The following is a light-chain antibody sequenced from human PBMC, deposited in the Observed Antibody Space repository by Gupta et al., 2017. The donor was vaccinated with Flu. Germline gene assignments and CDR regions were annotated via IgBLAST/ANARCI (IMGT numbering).Light chain of an antibody. J-gene: IGLJ3*02. Sequence: RVTISCSGSSSNIGNNFVFGYQQRTGAAPTLIIYKNSQRRSGVPDRFSGSKYGTSASLAISGLRAEEETTYYCASWDDSVSGQVFGGGTKLTVL. CDR1: SSNIGNNF. V-gene: IGLV1-47*01. CDR2: KNS. CDR3: ASWDDSVSGQV.